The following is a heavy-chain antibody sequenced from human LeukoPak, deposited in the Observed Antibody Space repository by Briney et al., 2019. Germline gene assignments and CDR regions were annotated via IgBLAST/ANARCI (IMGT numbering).Heavy chain of an antibody. CDR1: GGSFSGYY. V-gene: IGHV4-34*01. CDR2: INHSGST. D-gene: IGHD6-13*01. Sequence: KPSETLSLTCAVYGGSFSGYYWSWIRQPPGKGLEWIGEINHSGSTNYNPSLKSRVTISVDTSENQFSLKLSSVTAADTAVYYCAAADTVDYWGQGTLVTVSS. CDR3: AAADTVDY. J-gene: IGHJ4*02.